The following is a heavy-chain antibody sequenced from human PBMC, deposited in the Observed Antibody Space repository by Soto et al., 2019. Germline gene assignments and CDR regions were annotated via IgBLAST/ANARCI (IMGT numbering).Heavy chain of an antibody. J-gene: IGHJ3*02. CDR3: AKASYYDYIWGSYPIDAFDI. V-gene: IGHV3-23*01. D-gene: IGHD3-16*02. CDR1: GFTFSSYA. CDR2: ISGSGGST. Sequence: EVQLLESGGGLVQPGGSLRLSCAASGFTFSSYAMSWVRQAPGKGLEWVSAISGSGGSTYYADSEKGRFTISRDNSKNKLYLLMNSLRAEDTAVYYCAKASYYDYIWGSYPIDAFDIWGQGTMVTVSS.